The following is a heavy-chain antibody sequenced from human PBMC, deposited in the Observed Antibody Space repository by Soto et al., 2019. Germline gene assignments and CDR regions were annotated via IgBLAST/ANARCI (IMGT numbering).Heavy chain of an antibody. D-gene: IGHD5-12*01. Sequence: QVQLVQSGAEVKKPGSSVKVSCKASGGTFSSYAISWVRQAPGQGLEWMGGIIPIFGTANYAQKFQGRVTITADESTSKAYMEVSSLRSEDTAVYYCARDQDSGYVIKPLFFFNMDVWGQGTTVTVFS. CDR1: GGTFSSYA. CDR3: ARDQDSGYVIKPLFFFNMDV. CDR2: IIPIFGTA. J-gene: IGHJ6*02. V-gene: IGHV1-69*12.